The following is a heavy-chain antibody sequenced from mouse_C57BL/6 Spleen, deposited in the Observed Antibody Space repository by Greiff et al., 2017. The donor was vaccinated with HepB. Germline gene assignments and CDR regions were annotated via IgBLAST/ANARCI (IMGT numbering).Heavy chain of an antibody. CDR1: GFTFSSYA. D-gene: IGHD1-1*01. J-gene: IGHJ4*01. CDR3: TRDYGRGGFMDY. V-gene: IGHV5-9-1*02. Sequence: EVNLVESGEGLVKPGGSLKLSCAASGFTFSSYAMSWVRQTPEKRLEWVAYISSGGDYIYYADTVKGRFTISRDNARNTLYLQMSSLKSEDTAMYYCTRDYGRGGFMDYWGQGTSVTVSS. CDR2: ISSGGDYI.